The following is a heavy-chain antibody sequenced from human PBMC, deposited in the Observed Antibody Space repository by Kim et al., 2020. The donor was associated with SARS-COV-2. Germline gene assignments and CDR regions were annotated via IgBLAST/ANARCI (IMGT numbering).Heavy chain of an antibody. Sequence: NPSLKSRVTISVDTSKNQFSLKLSSVTAADTAVYYCARFAAMASNRPFDYWGQGTLVTVSA. J-gene: IGHJ4*02. V-gene: IGHV4-39*01. CDR3: ARFAAMASNRPFDY. D-gene: IGHD5-18*01.